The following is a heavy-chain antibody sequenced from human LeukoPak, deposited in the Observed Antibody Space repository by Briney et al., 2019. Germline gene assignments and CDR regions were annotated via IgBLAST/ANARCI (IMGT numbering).Heavy chain of an antibody. J-gene: IGHJ6*03. Sequence: PSETLSLTCTVSGGSISTGSYYWSWIRQPAGKGLEWIGRIYTSGSTNYNPSLKSRVTISVDTSKNQFSLKLSSVTDADTAVYYCAGDRRITMVRGVIRHYYYYMDVWGKGTTVTVSS. CDR2: IYTSGST. CDR1: GGSISTGSYY. CDR3: AGDRRITMVRGVIRHYYYYMDV. V-gene: IGHV4-61*02. D-gene: IGHD3-10*01.